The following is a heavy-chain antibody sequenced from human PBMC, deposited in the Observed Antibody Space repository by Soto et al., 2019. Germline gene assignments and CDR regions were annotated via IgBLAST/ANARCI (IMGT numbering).Heavy chain of an antibody. J-gene: IGHJ4*02. V-gene: IGHV3-48*02. D-gene: IGHD3-22*01. CDR3: ARDLMPNDRGLGDLAY. CDR2: ISSSTSTI. Sequence: EVQLVESGGGLVQPGGSLRLSCAASGFTFSSYSMNWVRQAPGKGLEWVSYISSSTSTIYYADSVKGRFTISRDNAKNSLYLQMNTLRDEDTAVYYCARDLMPNDRGLGDLAYWGQGTLVTVSS. CDR1: GFTFSSYS.